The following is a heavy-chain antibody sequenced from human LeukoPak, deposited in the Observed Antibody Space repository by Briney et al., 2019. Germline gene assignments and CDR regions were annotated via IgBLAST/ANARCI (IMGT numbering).Heavy chain of an antibody. V-gene: IGHV3-15*01. CDR1: GFTFSNAW. Sequence: GGSLRLSCAASGFTFSNAWMSWVRQAPGKGLEWVGRIKSKAGGGTTDHAAPVKGRFTISRDDSQHTLCLQMTSLKTEDTAVYYCTTEGAPVLEGSSNYSPRNFDYGGERTLVTVSS. CDR2: IKSKAGGGTT. J-gene: IGHJ4*02. D-gene: IGHD4-11*01. CDR3: TTEGAPVLEGSSNYSPRNFDY.